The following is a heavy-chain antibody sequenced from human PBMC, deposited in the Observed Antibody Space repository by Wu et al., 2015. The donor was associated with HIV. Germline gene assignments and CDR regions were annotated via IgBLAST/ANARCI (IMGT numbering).Heavy chain of an antibody. V-gene: IGHV1-58*02. Sequence: QLVQSGPEVKKLGTSVKVSCKASGFTFTSSAMQWVRQARGQRLEWIGWIVVGSGNTNYAQKFQERVTITRDMSTSTAYMELSSLRSEDTAVYYCAAVYRGLWFGELSPWGQGTLVTVSS. CDR2: IVVGSGNT. CDR1: GFTFTSSA. CDR3: AAVYRGLWFGELSP. J-gene: IGHJ5*02. D-gene: IGHD3-10*01.